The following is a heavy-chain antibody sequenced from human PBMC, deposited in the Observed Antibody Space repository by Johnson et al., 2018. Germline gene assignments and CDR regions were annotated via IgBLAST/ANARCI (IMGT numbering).Heavy chain of an antibody. V-gene: IGHV1-69*01. J-gene: IGHJ6*03. CDR3: ASTSYYDILTGYLRYYYMDV. CDR1: GGTFSSYA. D-gene: IGHD3-9*01. Sequence: QLVQSGAEVKKPGSSVKVSCKASGGTFSSYAISWVRQAPGQGLEWMGGIIPIFGTANYAQKFQGRVTITADESTSTAYMELSSLRSEDTAVYYCASTSYYDILTGYLRYYYMDVWGKGTTVTVSS. CDR2: IIPIFGTA.